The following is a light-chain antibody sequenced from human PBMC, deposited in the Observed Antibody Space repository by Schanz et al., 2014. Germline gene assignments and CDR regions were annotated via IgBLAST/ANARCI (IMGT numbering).Light chain of an antibody. Sequence: QSALTQPASVSGSPGQSITISCTGTSSDVGSYNFVSWYQQHPGKAPKLMIYEVNKRPSGVPDRFSGSKSGNTASLTVSGLQAEDEADYYCGSYAGNINWVFGGGTKLTVL. CDR3: GSYAGNINWV. CDR1: SSDVGSYNF. V-gene: IGLV2-8*01. CDR2: EVN. J-gene: IGLJ3*02.